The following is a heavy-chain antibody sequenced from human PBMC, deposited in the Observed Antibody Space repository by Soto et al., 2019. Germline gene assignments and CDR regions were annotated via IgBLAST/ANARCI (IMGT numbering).Heavy chain of an antibody. V-gene: IGHV3-23*05. CDR3: AKQMTVSGPSFDY. J-gene: IGHJ4*02. D-gene: IGHD4-4*01. CDR1: GFTFSNYD. Sequence: GGSLRLSCAASGFTFSNYDMSWVRQAPGRGLEWVSGLNYYSGSDSINYADSVRGRFTISRDNSQNMLYLQMNSLRVEDSAIYYCAKQMTVSGPSFDYWGQGTLVTVSS. CDR2: LNYYSGSDSI.